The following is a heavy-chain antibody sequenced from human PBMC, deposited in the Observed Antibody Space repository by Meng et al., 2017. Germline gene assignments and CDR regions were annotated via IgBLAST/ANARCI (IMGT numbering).Heavy chain of an antibody. CDR3: ATMIVVNY. Sequence: QVELGESGGGVVQPWRSLRLSCAALGFTFSSYAMHWVRQAPGKGLEWVAVISYDGSNKYYADSVKGRFTISRDNSKNTLYLQMNSLRAEDTAVYYCATMIVVNYWGQGTLVTVSS. CDR1: GFTFSSYA. V-gene: IGHV3-30*01. D-gene: IGHD3-22*01. CDR2: ISYDGSNK. J-gene: IGHJ4*02.